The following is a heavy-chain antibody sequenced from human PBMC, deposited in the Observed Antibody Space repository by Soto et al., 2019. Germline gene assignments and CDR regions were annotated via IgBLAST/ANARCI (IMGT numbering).Heavy chain of an antibody. Sequence: SVKVSCKASGGTFSSYTISWVRQAPGQGLEWMGRIIPNLGIANYAQKFQGRVTITADKSTSTAYMELSSLRSEDTAVYYCARGDIAARPEHYYYYYYMDVWGKGTTVTVSS. CDR1: GGTFSSYT. D-gene: IGHD6-6*01. CDR3: ARGDIAARPEHYYYYYYMDV. CDR2: IIPNLGIA. J-gene: IGHJ6*03. V-gene: IGHV1-69*02.